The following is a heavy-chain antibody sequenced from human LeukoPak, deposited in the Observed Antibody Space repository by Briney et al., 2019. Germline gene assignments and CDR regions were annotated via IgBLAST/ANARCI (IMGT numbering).Heavy chain of an antibody. CDR3: ARAPRRDGYNSLQVHPHPHFDY. Sequence: PRASVKVSCKASGYTFTSYYMHWMRQAPGQGLEWMGIINPSGGSTSYAQKFQGRVTMTRDTSTSTVYMELSSLRSEDTAVYYCARAPRRDGYNSLQVHPHPHFDYWGQGTLVTVSS. CDR1: GYTFTSYY. CDR2: INPSGGST. J-gene: IGHJ4*02. D-gene: IGHD5-24*01. V-gene: IGHV1-46*01.